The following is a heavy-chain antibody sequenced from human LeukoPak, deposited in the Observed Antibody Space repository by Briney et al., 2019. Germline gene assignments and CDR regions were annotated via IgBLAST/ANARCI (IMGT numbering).Heavy chain of an antibody. J-gene: IGHJ4*02. CDR1: GYTFTSYA. Sequence: ASVKVSCKASGYTFTSYAMHWVRQAPGQRLEWMGWINAGNGNTKYSQKFQGRVTITRDTSASTAYMELSSLRSEDTAVYYCARDRITMVRRVMQALDYWGQGTLVTVSS. V-gene: IGHV1-3*01. D-gene: IGHD3-10*01. CDR3: ARDRITMVRRVMQALDY. CDR2: INAGNGNT.